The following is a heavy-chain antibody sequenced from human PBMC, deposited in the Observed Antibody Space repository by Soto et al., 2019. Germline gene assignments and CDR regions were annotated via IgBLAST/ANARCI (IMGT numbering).Heavy chain of an antibody. Sequence: ASVKVSCKASGYNFISYGISWVRQAPGQGLEWMGIINPSGGSTSYAQKFQGRVTITADESTSTAYMELSSLRSEDTAVYYCARADSSRAYFDYWGQGTLVTVSS. CDR1: GYNFISYG. CDR3: ARADSSRAYFDY. CDR2: INPSGGST. J-gene: IGHJ4*02. V-gene: IGHV1-46*01. D-gene: IGHD6-13*01.